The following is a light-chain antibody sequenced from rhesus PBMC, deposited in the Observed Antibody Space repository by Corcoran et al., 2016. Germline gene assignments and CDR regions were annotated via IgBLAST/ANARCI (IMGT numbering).Light chain of an antibody. V-gene: IGKV3-40*03. CDR3: QQYNDLLPT. CDR2: SAY. J-gene: IGKJ4*01. Sequence: EIVMTQSPATLSLSPGETATLSCRASQSVGSYLAWYQQKPGQVPTLLVHSAYFRATGIPDRFSGRGSRTDCTLTSSSLEPEDVGVYHCQQYNDLLPTFGGGTKVEIK. CDR1: QSVGSY.